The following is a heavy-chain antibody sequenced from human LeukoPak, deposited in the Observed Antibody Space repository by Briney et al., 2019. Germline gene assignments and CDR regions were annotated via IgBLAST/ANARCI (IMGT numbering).Heavy chain of an antibody. J-gene: IGHJ4*02. CDR2: VSAYNGNT. CDR3: ARNQSAATLLDY. Sequence: ASVKVSCKASGYTFTSYGISWVRQAPGQGLEWMGWVSAYNGNTNYAQKLQGRVTMTTDTSTSTAYMELRSLRSDDMAVYYCARNQSAATLLDYWGQGTLVTVSS. CDR1: GYTFTSYG. D-gene: IGHD2-15*01. V-gene: IGHV1-18*03.